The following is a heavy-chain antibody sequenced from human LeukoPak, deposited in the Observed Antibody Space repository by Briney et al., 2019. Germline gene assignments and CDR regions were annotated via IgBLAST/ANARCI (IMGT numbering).Heavy chain of an antibody. CDR2: VSDSGSST. CDR3: AKGDIWGSDYYMDV. V-gene: IGHV3-23*01. Sequence: PGGSLRLSCAASGFTFISYTMRWVRQPPGKGLESVSSVSDSGSSTYYTDSVKGRFTISRDNSENTLYLQMNSLRAEDKAVYYCAKGDIWGSDYYMDVWGKGTTVTVSS. CDR1: GFTFISYT. J-gene: IGHJ6*03. D-gene: IGHD4/OR15-4a*01.